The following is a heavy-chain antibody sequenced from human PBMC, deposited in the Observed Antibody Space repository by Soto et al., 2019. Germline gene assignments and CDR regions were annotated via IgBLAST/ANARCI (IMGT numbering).Heavy chain of an antibody. CDR1: GFTFSSYG. D-gene: IGHD3-10*01. CDR2: ISYDGSNK. J-gene: IGHJ6*02. Sequence: GGSLRLSCAASGFTFSSYGMHWVRQAPGKGLEWVAVISYDGSNKYYADSVKGRFTISRDNSKNTLYLQMNSLRAEDTAVYYCAKAHSMVRGVESSSYYYYGMDVWGQGTTVTVSS. V-gene: IGHV3-30*18. CDR3: AKAHSMVRGVESSSYYYYGMDV.